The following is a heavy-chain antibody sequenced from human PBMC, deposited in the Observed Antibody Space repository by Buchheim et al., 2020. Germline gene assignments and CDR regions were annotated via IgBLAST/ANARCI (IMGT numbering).Heavy chain of an antibody. CDR3: ARYYDFWSGPDYYYGMDV. D-gene: IGHD3-3*01. CDR1: GGSMRNYY. CDR2: IYYSGST. Sequence: QVQLQESGPGLVKPSETLSLTCTVSGGSMRNYYWSWIRQPPGKGLEWIGYIYYSGSTNYNPSLKSRVTMSVDTSKNQFSLKLNSVAAADTAVYYCARYYDFWSGPDYYYGMDVWGQGTT. V-gene: IGHV4-59*12. J-gene: IGHJ6*02.